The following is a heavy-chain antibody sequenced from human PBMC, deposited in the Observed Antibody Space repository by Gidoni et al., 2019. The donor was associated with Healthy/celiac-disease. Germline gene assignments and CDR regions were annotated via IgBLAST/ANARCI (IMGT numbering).Heavy chain of an antibody. CDR2: IIPIFGTA. CDR3: ARVRGITMVRGGLDYYYGMDV. D-gene: IGHD3-10*01. J-gene: IGHJ6*02. CDR1: GGTFSSYA. Sequence: QVQLVQSGAEVKKPGSSVKVSCKASGGTFSSYAISWVRQAPGQGLEWMGGIIPIFGTANYAQKCQGRVTITADKSTSTAYMELSSLRSEDTAVYYCARVRGITMVRGGLDYYYGMDVWGQGTTVTVSS. V-gene: IGHV1-69*06.